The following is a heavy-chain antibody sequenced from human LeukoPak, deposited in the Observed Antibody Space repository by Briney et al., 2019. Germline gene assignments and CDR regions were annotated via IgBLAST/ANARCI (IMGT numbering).Heavy chain of an antibody. CDR2: ISSSGTNT. J-gene: IGHJ1*01. CDR3: AKDGHYDSSGFTLQY. Sequence: GGSLRLSCAASGFTFSNYAVTWVRQAPGKGLEWVSTISSSGTNTYYADSVKGRFTISRDNSKNTLYLQMNSLRAEDTAVYYCAKDGHYDSSGFTLQYWGQGTLVTVSS. D-gene: IGHD3-22*01. CDR1: GFTFSNYA. V-gene: IGHV3-23*01.